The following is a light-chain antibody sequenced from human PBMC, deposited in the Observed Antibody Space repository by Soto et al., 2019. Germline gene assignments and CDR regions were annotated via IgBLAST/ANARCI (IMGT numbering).Light chain of an antibody. CDR2: DAS. Sequence: DIQMTQSPSTLSASVGDRVTITYRASQSISTSLAWYQQKPGKAPKFLIYDASSLESGVPSRFSGSGSGTEFTLTISRLQPDDFASYYCQQYNSDYTFGQGTKLEIK. CDR3: QQYNSDYT. CDR1: QSISTS. J-gene: IGKJ2*01. V-gene: IGKV1-5*01.